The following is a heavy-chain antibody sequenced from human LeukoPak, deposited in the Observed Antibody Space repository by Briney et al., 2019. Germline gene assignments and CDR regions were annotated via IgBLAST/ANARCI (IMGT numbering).Heavy chain of an antibody. CDR2: IIPIFGTA. V-gene: IGHV1-69*05. Sequence: SVKVSCKASGGTFSSYAISWVRQAPGQGLEWMGGIIPIFGTANYAQKFQGRVTITTDESTSTAYMELSSLRSEDTAVYYCARGLGYYDSSGYLSPEYYFDYWGQGTLVTVSS. J-gene: IGHJ4*02. CDR1: GGTFSSYA. D-gene: IGHD3-22*01. CDR3: ARGLGYYDSSGYLSPEYYFDY.